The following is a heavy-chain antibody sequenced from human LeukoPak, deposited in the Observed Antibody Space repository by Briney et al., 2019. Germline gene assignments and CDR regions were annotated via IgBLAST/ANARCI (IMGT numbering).Heavy chain of an antibody. CDR2: IIPIFGTA. CDR1: GGTFSSYA. D-gene: IGHD6-13*01. Sequence: SVKVSCKASGGTFSSYAISWVRQAPGQGLEWMGGIIPIFGTANYAQKFRGRVTITADESTSTAYMELSSLRSEDTAVYYCARLAAAENAFDIWGQGTMVTVSS. J-gene: IGHJ3*02. CDR3: ARLAAAENAFDI. V-gene: IGHV1-69*13.